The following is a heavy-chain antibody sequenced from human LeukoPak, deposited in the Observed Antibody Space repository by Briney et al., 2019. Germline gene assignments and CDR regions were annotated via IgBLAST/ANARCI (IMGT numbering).Heavy chain of an antibody. CDR3: ATTYSSSSRADY. CDR2: FDPEDGET. D-gene: IGHD6-6*01. V-gene: IGHV1-24*01. CDR1: VYTLTELS. Sequence: GASVKVSCKVSVYTLTELSMHWVRQAPGKGLEWMGGFDPEDGETIYAQKFQGRVTMTEDTSTDTAYMELSSLRSEDTAVYYCATTYSSSSRADYWGQGTLVTVSS. J-gene: IGHJ4*02.